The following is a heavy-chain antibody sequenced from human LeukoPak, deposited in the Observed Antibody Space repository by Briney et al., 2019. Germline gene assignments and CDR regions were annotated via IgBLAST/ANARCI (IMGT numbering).Heavy chain of an antibody. CDR1: GFTFSNYA. Sequence: GGSLRLSCAASGFTFSNYAIHWVRQAPGKGLEWVSYISNSGSTIYYADSVKGRFTISRDNSKNTLYLQMNSLRVEDTAIYYCAKDIGRRIFGVAYDAFHIWGQGTMVTVSS. J-gene: IGHJ3*02. CDR3: AKDIGRRIFGVAYDAFHI. CDR2: ISNSGSTI. V-gene: IGHV3-48*03. D-gene: IGHD3-3*01.